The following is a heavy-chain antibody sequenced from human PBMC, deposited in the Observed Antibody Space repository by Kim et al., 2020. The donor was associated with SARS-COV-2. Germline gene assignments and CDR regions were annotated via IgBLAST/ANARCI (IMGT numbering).Heavy chain of an antibody. J-gene: IGHJ4*02. CDR1: GFTFSDYW. D-gene: IGHD5-18*01. Sequence: GGSLRLSCAASGFTFSDYWMQWVRQAPGKGLVWVSRIKSDGSATAYADSVKGRFTISRYNAKNTLHLRMNSLRAEDTAVYYCARYSLLGGYIYDWGQGTLVTVSS. CDR2: IKSDGSAT. V-gene: IGHV3-74*01. CDR3: ARYSLLGGYIYD.